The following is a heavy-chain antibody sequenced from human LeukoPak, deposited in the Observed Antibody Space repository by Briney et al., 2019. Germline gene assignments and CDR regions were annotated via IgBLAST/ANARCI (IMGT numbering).Heavy chain of an antibody. CDR1: GGSFSGYY. J-gene: IGHJ6*03. Sequence: SETLSLTCAVYGGSFSGYYWSWIRQPPGKGLEWIGEINHSGSTNYNPSLKSRVTISVDTSKNQFSLKLSSVTAADTAVYYCARGQSGSAHKFNKGCYMDVWGKGTTVTVPS. V-gene: IGHV4-34*01. CDR3: ARGQSGSAHKFNKGCYMDV. CDR2: INHSGST. D-gene: IGHD3-10*01.